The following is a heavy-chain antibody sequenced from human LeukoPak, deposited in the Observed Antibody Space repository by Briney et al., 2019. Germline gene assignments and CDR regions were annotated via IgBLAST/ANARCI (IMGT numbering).Heavy chain of an antibody. CDR1: GGSFSGYY. CDR2: INHSGST. D-gene: IGHD2-2*01. CDR3: ASQRLGSCSSTSCHNWFDP. V-gene: IGHV4-34*01. Sequence: SETLSLTCAVYGGSFSGYYWSWIRQPPGKGLEWIGEINHSGSTNYNPSLKSRVTISVDTSKNQFSLKLSSVTAADTAVYYCASQRLGSCSSTSCHNWFDPWGQGTLVTVSS. J-gene: IGHJ5*02.